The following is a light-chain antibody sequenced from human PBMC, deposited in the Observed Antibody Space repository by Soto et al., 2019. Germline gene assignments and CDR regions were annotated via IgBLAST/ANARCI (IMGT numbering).Light chain of an antibody. Sequence: QSALTQPPSASGSPGQSVTISCTGTSSDVGGYNYVSWYQQHPGKAPKLMIYEVSNRPSGVPDRFSGSKSGNTASLTVSGLQAEDEADYYCSSYAGSNIWGYVFGTGTKVTVL. CDR3: SSYAGSNIWGYV. V-gene: IGLV2-8*01. J-gene: IGLJ1*01. CDR1: SSDVGGYNY. CDR2: EVS.